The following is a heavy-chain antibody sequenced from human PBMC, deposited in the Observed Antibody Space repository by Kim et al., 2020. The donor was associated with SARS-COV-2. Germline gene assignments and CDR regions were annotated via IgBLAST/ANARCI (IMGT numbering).Heavy chain of an antibody. D-gene: IGHD2-2*01. CDR3: AKDRGCSSTSCHPRPLYYYYGMDV. Sequence: GGSLRLSCAASGFTFSSYGMHWVRQAPGKGLEWVAVISYDGSNKYYADSVKGRFTISRDNSKNTLYLQMNSLRAEDTAVYYCAKDRGCSSTSCHPRPLYYYYGMDVWGQGTTVTVSS. V-gene: IGHV3-30*18. J-gene: IGHJ6*02. CDR2: ISYDGSNK. CDR1: GFTFSSYG.